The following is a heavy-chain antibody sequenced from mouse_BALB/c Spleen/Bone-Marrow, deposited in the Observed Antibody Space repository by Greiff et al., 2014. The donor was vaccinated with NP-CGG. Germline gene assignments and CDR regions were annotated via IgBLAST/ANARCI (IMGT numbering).Heavy chain of an antibody. CDR1: GFSLTNYG. CDR2: IWADGST. CDR3: AKITTATGAMDY. V-gene: IGHV2-9*02. J-gene: IGHJ4*01. Sequence: VQLQQSGPGLVAPSQSLSITCTVSGFSLTNYGVYWVRQPPGKGLEWLGVIWADGSTNYNSALMSRLSISKDNSKNQVFFKMNSLQTDDTAMYYCAKITTATGAMDYWGQGTSVTVSS. D-gene: IGHD1-2*01.